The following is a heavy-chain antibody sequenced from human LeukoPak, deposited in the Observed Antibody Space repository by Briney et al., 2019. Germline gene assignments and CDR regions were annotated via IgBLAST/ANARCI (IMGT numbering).Heavy chain of an antibody. CDR1: GFTLSSYG. CDR2: IWYDGSNK. D-gene: IGHD6-6*01. Sequence: GGSLRLSCAASGFTLSSYGMHWVRQAPGKGLEWVAVIWYDGSNKYYADSVKGRFTISRDNSKNTLYLQMNSLRAEDTAVYYCATTQQLGAFDIWGQGTMVTVSS. V-gene: IGHV3-33*01. CDR3: ATTQQLGAFDI. J-gene: IGHJ3*02.